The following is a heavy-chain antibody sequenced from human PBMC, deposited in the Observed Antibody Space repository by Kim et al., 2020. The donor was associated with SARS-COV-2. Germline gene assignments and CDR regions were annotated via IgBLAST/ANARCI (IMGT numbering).Heavy chain of an antibody. J-gene: IGHJ4*02. CDR1: GFTFSIYS. V-gene: IGHV3-48*02. CDR3: ERDTYGSYSFDC. D-gene: IGHD1-26*01. CDR2: ISSSSSTI. Sequence: GGSLRLSCAASGFTFSIYSMNWVRQAPGKGLEWVSYISSSSSTIYYADSVKGRFTISRDNAKNSLYLQMNSLRDEDTAVYYCERDTYGSYSFDCWGQGTLVTVSS.